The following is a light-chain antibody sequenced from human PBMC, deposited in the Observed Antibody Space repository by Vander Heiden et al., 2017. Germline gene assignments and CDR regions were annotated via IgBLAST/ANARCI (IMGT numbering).Light chain of an antibody. CDR3: QQYGSEPPGFT. CDR1: QSVSSSY. CDR2: GAS. V-gene: IGKV3-20*01. Sequence: EIVLTQSPGTLSLSPGERATLSCRASQSVSSSYLAWYQQKPGQAPRLLIYGASSRATGIPDRFSGSGSGTDFTLTISRLEPEDFAVYYCQQYGSEPPGFTLGHGTKVDIK. J-gene: IGKJ3*01.